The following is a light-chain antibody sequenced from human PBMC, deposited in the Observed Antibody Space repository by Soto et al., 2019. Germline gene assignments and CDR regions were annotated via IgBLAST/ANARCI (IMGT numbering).Light chain of an antibody. CDR2: GAS. CDR1: RSVSSSY. Sequence: ETVLTQSPGTLSLSPGERATLFCRASRSVSSSYLAWYQQKPGQAPRLLIYGASSRATGIPDRFSGSGSGTDFTLNISRLEPEDFAVYYCQQYVNSPPSWTFGQGTKVEIK. V-gene: IGKV3-20*01. J-gene: IGKJ1*01. CDR3: QQYVNSPPSWT.